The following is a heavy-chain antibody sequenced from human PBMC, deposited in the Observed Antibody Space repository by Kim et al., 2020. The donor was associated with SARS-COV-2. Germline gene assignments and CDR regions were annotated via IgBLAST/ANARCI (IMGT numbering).Heavy chain of an antibody. V-gene: IGHV4-34*01. CDR2: INHRGST. CDR1: GGSFSGYY. CDR3: ARDLWFRSYYMDV. J-gene: IGHJ6*03. Sequence: SETRSLTCAVYGGSFSGYYWSWIRQPPGKGLEWSGEINHRGSTNYNPSLKSRVTISVDTSKNQFSLKLSSATAADTAVYYCARDLWFRSYYMDVWGKGTTVTVSS. D-gene: IGHD3-10*01.